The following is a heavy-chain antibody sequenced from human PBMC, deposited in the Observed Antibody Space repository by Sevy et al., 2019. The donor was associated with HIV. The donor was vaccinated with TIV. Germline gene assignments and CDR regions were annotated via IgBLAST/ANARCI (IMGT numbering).Heavy chain of an antibody. V-gene: IGHV3-53*01. CDR1: GLTVSSNY. CDR3: ARGGLDSNWFRSFDY. Sequence: GGSLRLSCAVSGLTVSSNYMSWDRQAPGKGLEWVSLIYSGGATYYADSVNGRFTISGDDSTNTLYLQMDSLRAEDTAVYYCARGGLDSNWFRSFDYWGRGTLVTVSS. CDR2: IYSGGAT. J-gene: IGHJ4*02. D-gene: IGHD6-13*01.